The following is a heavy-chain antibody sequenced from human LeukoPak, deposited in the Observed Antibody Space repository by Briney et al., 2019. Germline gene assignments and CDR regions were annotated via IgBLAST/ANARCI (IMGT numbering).Heavy chain of an antibody. V-gene: IGHV3-21*01. CDR3: ARDFCSGGSCYTNWFDP. J-gene: IGHJ5*02. CDR1: GFTFSSYS. CDR2: ISSSSSYI. Sequence: GGSLRLSCAASGFTFSSYSMNWVRQAPGKGLEWVSSISSSSSYIYYADSVKGRFTISRDNAKNSLYLQMNSLRAEDTAVYYCARDFCSGGSCYTNWFDPWGQGTLVTGSS. D-gene: IGHD2-15*01.